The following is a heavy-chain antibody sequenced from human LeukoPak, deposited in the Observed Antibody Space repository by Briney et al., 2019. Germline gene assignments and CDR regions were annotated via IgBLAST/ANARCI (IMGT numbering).Heavy chain of an antibody. D-gene: IGHD5-24*01. CDR3: ARDYKYAFDH. CDR2: IGIDSGNT. CDR1: GFTFSDYS. Sequence: PGGSLRLSCAASGFTFSDYSMNWVRQAPGKGLEWISYIGIDSGNTYYADSVKGRFTISGDKAKNSLYLQMNSLRVEDTAVYYCARDYKYAFDHWGKGTLVTVSS. J-gene: IGHJ4*02. V-gene: IGHV3-48*01.